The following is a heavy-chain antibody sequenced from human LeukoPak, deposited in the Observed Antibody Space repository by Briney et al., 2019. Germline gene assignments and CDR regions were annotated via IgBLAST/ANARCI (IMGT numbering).Heavy chain of an antibody. Sequence: SETLSLTCAVYGGSFSGYYWSWIRQPPGKGLEWIGSIYYSGSTYYNPSLKSRVTISVDTSKNQFSLKLSSVTAADTAVYYCARALYDSSGPPIDLDYWGQGTLVTVSS. CDR3: ARALYDSSGPPIDLDY. D-gene: IGHD3-22*01. CDR2: IYYSGST. CDR1: GGSFSGYY. J-gene: IGHJ4*02. V-gene: IGHV4-34*01.